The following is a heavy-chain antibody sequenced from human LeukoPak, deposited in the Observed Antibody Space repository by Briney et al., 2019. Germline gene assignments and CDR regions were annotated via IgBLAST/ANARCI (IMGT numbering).Heavy chain of an antibody. J-gene: IGHJ3*02. CDR3: ARDSDLGLHGSYGAFDI. CDR1: GGSISSYY. CDR2: IDYSGST. D-gene: IGHD2-21*01. Sequence: SETLSLTCTVSGGSISSYYWSWIRQPPGKGLEWIGYIDYSGSTNYTPSLKSRVTISVDTSKNQFSLKLSSVTAADTAVYYCARDSDLGLHGSYGAFDIWGQGTMVTVSS. V-gene: IGHV4-59*01.